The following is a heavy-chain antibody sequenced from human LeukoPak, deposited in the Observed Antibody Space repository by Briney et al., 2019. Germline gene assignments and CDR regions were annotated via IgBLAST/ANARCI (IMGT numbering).Heavy chain of an antibody. Sequence: ASVKVSCKAPGYTFTSYYMHWVRQAPGQGLEWMGIINPSGGSTSYAQKFQGRVTMTRDTSTGTVYMELSSLRSEDTAVYYCARVRGLGATTYYFDYWGQGTLVTVSS. V-gene: IGHV1-46*01. CDR3: ARVRGLGATTYYFDY. CDR2: INPSGGST. J-gene: IGHJ4*02. D-gene: IGHD3-10*01. CDR1: GYTFTSYY.